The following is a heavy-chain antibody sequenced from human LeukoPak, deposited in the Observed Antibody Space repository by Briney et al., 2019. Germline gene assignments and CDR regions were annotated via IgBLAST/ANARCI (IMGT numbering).Heavy chain of an antibody. J-gene: IGHJ3*02. Sequence: ASVKVSCKASGYTFTSYDINWVRQATGQGVEWMGWMNPNSGNTGYAQKFQGRVTMTRNTSISTAYMELSSLRSEDTAVYYCARRIAARRDDAFDIWGQGTMVTVSS. V-gene: IGHV1-8*01. CDR3: ARRIAARRDDAFDI. CDR2: MNPNSGNT. CDR1: GYTFTSYD. D-gene: IGHD6-6*01.